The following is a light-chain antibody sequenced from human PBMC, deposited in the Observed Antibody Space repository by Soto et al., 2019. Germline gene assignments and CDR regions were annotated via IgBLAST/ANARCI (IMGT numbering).Light chain of an antibody. CDR1: QNILSN. V-gene: IGKV3-15*01. CDR3: HQYDNWPKT. CDR2: GAS. Sequence: EIVLTQSPVTRSLSPLEIATVSFMASQNILSNLAWYQQKPGQAPRLIIYGASTRATGIPARFSGSGSGTEFTLTISSLQSEDFAVYYCHQYDNWPKTFGQGTRLEIK. J-gene: IGKJ5*01.